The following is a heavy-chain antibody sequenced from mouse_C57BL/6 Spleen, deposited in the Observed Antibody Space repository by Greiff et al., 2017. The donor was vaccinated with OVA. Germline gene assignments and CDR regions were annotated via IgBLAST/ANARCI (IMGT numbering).Heavy chain of an antibody. D-gene: IGHD4-1*01. CDR2: IDPSDSYT. J-gene: IGHJ2*01. V-gene: IGHV1-50*01. CDR1: GYTFTSYW. Sequence: QVQLQQPGAELVKPGASVKLSCKASGYTFTSYWMQWVKQRPGQGLEWIGEIDPSDSYTNYNQKFKGKATLTVDTSSSTAYMQLSSLTSEDSAVYYCARGLGRGGDFDYWGQGTTLTVSS. CDR3: ARGLGRGGDFDY.